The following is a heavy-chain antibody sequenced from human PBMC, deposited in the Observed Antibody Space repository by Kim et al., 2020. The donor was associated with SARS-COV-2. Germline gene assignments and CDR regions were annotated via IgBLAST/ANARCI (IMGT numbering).Heavy chain of an antibody. V-gene: IGHV4-31*03. D-gene: IGHD5-12*01. J-gene: IGHJ4*02. CDR1: GGSISSGDYY. CDR2: IYYSGTT. Sequence: SETLSLICTVSGGSISSGDYYWSWIRQHPGRGLEWVGYIYYSGTTYYNPSLQSRLTMSVDTSKNQFSLKLSSVTAADTAVYYCARDRNGYNQIDYWGRGTLVTVSS. CDR3: ARDRNGYNQIDY.